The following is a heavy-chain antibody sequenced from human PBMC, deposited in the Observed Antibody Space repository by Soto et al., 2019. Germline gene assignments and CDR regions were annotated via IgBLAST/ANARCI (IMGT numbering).Heavy chain of an antibody. V-gene: IGHV4-61*01. J-gene: IGHJ4*02. Sequence: SETLSLTCTVSGGSLSGNSYYWSWDRQPPGKGLEWIGYIYYSGSTNYNPSLKSRVTISVDTSKNQFSLKLSSVTAADTAVYYCARDNGYSYGYTLDHWGQGTLVTVSS. D-gene: IGHD5-18*01. CDR2: IYYSGST. CDR1: GGSLSGNSYY. CDR3: ARDNGYSYGYTLDH.